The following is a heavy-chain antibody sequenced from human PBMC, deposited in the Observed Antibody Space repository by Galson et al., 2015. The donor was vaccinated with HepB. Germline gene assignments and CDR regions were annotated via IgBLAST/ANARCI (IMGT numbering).Heavy chain of an antibody. CDR2: IYSGGVT. CDR1: GFTVSSYY. J-gene: IGHJ4*02. CDR3: ARTFYFDY. Sequence: SLRLSCAASGFTVSSYYMNWVRQAPGKGLEWVSIIYSGGVTYYADSVKGRFTISRDHSKNTLYLQMNSLRTEDTAVYYCARTFYFDYWGQGTLVTVSS. V-gene: IGHV3-66*02. D-gene: IGHD3-16*01.